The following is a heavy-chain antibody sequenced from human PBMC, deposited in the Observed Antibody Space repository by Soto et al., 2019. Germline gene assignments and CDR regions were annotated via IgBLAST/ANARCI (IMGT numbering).Heavy chain of an antibody. Sequence: SETLSLTCAVSGVSISSGNWWTWGRQSPQRGLEYIGEIFHDGTANYYPSFERRVAISVDTSKNQFSLKLTSVTAADTAIYFCARLVYDTRLNYMYFDFWGQGTLVTVSS. D-gene: IGHD3-10*01. CDR1: GVSISSGNW. V-gene: IGHV4-4*02. CDR3: ARLVYDTRLNYMYFDF. J-gene: IGHJ4*02. CDR2: IFHDGTA.